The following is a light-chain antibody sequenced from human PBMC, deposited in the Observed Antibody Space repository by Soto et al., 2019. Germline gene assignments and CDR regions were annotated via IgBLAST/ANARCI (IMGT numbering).Light chain of an antibody. CDR1: QSVSSY. CDR3: QHRSKWPLT. J-gene: IGKJ4*01. Sequence: EIVMTQSPAALSVSPGERATLSCRASQSVSSYLAWYQQKPGQAPRLLIYDASNRATGIPDRFSGSGSGTDFTLTISSLEPEDSAVYYCQHRSKWPLTFGGGTTVDIK. V-gene: IGKV3-11*01. CDR2: DAS.